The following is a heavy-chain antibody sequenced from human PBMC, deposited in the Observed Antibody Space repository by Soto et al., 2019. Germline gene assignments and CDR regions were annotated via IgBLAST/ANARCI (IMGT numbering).Heavy chain of an antibody. CDR1: SGSISSSNW. D-gene: IGHD2-2*01. V-gene: IGHV4-4*02. CDR3: ARDRKVPAAMFYYYMDV. Sequence: SETLSLTCAVSSGSISSSNWWSWVRQPPGKGLEWIGEIYHSGSTNYNPSLKSRVTISVDKSKNQFSLKLSSVTAADTAVYYCARDRKVPAAMFYYYMDVWGKGTTVTVSS. CDR2: IYHSGST. J-gene: IGHJ6*03.